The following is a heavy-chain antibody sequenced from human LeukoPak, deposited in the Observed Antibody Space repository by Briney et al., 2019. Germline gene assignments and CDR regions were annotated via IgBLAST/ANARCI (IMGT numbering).Heavy chain of an antibody. J-gene: IGHJ4*02. D-gene: IGHD6-19*01. CDR3: ARVNSGWSARTFDY. CDR1: GFTFSSYE. Sequence: PGGSLRLSCAASGFTFSSYEMNWVRQAPGKGLEWVSYISSSGSTIYYADSVKGRFTISRDNAKNSLYLQMNSLRAEDTAVYYCARVNSGWSARTFDYWGQGTLVTVSS. CDR2: ISSSGSTI. V-gene: IGHV3-48*03.